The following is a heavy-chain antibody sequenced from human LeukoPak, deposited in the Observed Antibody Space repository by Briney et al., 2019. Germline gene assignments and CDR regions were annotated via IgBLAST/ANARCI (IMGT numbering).Heavy chain of an antibody. CDR3: ARIASTYQLLCYFDY. CDR2: IYYSGST. CDR1: GGSISSYY. J-gene: IGHJ4*02. D-gene: IGHD2-2*01. Sequence: PSETLSLTCTVSGGSISSYYWSWIRQPPGKGLEWIGYIYYSGSTNYNPSLKSRVTISVDTSKNQFSLKLSSVTAADTAVYYCARIASTYQLLCYFDYWGQGTLVTVSS. V-gene: IGHV4-59*01.